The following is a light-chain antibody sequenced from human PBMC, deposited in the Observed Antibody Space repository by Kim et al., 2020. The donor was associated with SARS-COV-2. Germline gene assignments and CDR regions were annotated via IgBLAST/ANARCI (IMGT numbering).Light chain of an antibody. J-gene: IGKJ2*01. CDR3: QQYKSYST. V-gene: IGKV1-5*03. CDR1: QSISTW. CDR2: RTS. Sequence: DIQMTQSPSTLSASVGDRVTITCRASQSISTWLAWYQQKPGKAPNLLIYRTSTLESGVPSTFSGSGSGTEFTLTISSLQPEDFATYYCQQYKSYSTFGQGTKLEI.